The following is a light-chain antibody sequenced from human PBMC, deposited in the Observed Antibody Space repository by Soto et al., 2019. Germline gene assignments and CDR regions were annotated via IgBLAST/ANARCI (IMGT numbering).Light chain of an antibody. V-gene: IGKV1-9*01. CDR1: QDLSSH. J-gene: IGKJ5*01. Sequence: DFQMTQSPSTLSASVVDRVSITCLASQDLSSHLAWYQQRPGKAPKLLIYAASTLQGGVPSRFSGSGSGTEFTLTITSLQPEDFATYYCQQLNTYPITFGQGTRLEIK. CDR2: AAS. CDR3: QQLNTYPIT.